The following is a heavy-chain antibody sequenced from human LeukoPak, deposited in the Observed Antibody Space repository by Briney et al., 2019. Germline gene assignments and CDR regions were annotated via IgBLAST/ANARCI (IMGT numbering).Heavy chain of an antibody. CDR2: INHSGST. D-gene: IGHD2-2*01. CDR1: GGSFSGYY. J-gene: IGHJ5*02. CDR3: ARRALFWVPAAIGWFDP. V-gene: IGHV4-34*01. Sequence: SETLSLTCAVNGGSFSGYYWSWIRQPPGKGLEWIGEINHSGSTNYNPSLKSRVTISVDTSKNQFSLKLSSVTAADTAVYYCARRALFWVPAAIGWFDPWGQGTLVTVSA.